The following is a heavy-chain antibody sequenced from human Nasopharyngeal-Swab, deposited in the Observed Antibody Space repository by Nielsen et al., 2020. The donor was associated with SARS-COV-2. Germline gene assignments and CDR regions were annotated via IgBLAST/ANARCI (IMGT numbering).Heavy chain of an antibody. D-gene: IGHD3-10*01. V-gene: IGHV3-74*01. CDR1: GFTLSNYW. CDR2: INSDGSTT. CDR3: ARSPGSITMVRGVIMTGWFDP. J-gene: IGHJ5*02. Sequence: GGSLRLSCAASGFTLSNYWTHWFRQAPGKGLAWVALINSDGSTTSYADSVKGRFTISRDDGKKSLYLQMNSLRAEDTAVYYCARSPGSITMVRGVIMTGWFDPWGQGTLVTVSS.